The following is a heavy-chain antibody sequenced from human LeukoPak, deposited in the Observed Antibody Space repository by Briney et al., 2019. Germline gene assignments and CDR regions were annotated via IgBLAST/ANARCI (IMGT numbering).Heavy chain of an antibody. CDR1: GFTFGDYA. J-gene: IGHJ6*02. V-gene: IGHV3-49*04. D-gene: IGHD2-2*01. Sequence: GGSLRLSCTASGFTFGDYAMSWVRQAPGKGLEWVGFIRSKAYGGTTEYAASVKGRFTISRDDSKSIAYLQMNSLKPEDTAVYYCTRVSQVVPASPFDYYYGMDVWGQGTTVTVSS. CDR3: TRVSQVVPASPFDYYYGMDV. CDR2: IRSKAYGGTT.